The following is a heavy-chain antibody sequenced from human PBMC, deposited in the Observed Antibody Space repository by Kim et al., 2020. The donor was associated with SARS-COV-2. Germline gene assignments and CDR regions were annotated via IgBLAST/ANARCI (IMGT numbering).Heavy chain of an antibody. D-gene: IGHD3-22*01. CDR1: GFTFSSYG. J-gene: IGHJ3*02. Sequence: GGSLRLSCAASGFTFSSYGMHWVRQAPGKGLEWVAVISYDGSNKYYADSVKGRFSISRDNSKNTLYLQMNRLRAEDTAVYYCARDFTMIGVVNQRPVGAFDIWGQGRMGTVSS. CDR2: ISYDGSNK. V-gene: IGHV3-33*05. CDR3: ARDFTMIGVVNQRPVGAFDI.